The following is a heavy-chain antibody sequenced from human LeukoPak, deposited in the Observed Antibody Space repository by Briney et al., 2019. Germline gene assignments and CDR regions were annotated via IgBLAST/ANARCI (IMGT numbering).Heavy chain of an antibody. Sequence: PSETLSLTCTVSGDSISNSRHYWSWIRQPAGKGLEWIGRIYPSGNTNYNPSLKSRVTISLDTSKNQFSLKLSSVTAADTAVYYCARQARRGILTGYYIRYFDYWGQGTLVTVSS. CDR1: GDSISNSRHY. D-gene: IGHD3-9*01. V-gene: IGHV4-61*02. CDR3: ARQARRGILTGYYIRYFDY. CDR2: IYPSGNT. J-gene: IGHJ4*02.